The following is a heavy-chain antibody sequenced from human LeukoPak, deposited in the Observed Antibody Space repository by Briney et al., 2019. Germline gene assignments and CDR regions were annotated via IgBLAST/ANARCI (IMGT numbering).Heavy chain of an antibody. CDR3: ARDKGSCGIDY. D-gene: IGHD5-18*01. CDR1: GGSISSYY. J-gene: IGHJ4*02. V-gene: IGHV4-59*01. Sequence: TASETLSLTCTVSGGSISSYYWSWIRQPPGKGLEWIGCIYYSGSTNYNPSLKSRVTISVDTSKNQFSLKLSSVTAADTAVYYCARDKGSCGIDYWGQGTLVTVSS. CDR2: IYYSGST.